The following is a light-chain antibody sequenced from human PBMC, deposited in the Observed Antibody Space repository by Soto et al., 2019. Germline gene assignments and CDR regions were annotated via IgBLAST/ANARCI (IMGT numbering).Light chain of an antibody. CDR3: QQYGRSPLT. Sequence: IVLPQSPGTLSLSPGETATLSCRASQSINDDFLAWYQQRPGQAPRLLIYVASFRATGIPDRFSGSGSGTEFTLTISRLEPEDSAVYFCQQYGRSPLTFGGGTKVEIK. V-gene: IGKV3-20*01. J-gene: IGKJ4*01. CDR2: VAS. CDR1: QSINDDF.